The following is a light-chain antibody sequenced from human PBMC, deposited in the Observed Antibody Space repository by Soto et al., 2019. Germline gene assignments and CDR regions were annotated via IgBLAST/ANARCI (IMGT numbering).Light chain of an antibody. CDR1: QDISGW. J-gene: IGKJ4*01. V-gene: IGKV1-12*01. CDR2: TAS. CDR3: RQSHSFPPT. Sequence: DIQMTQSPSSVYASVGGRVTLTCRASQDISGWLAWYQQTPGKAPRFLIYTASNMHTGVPSRFSGSGSGTEFTLTITNLQPEGFATYYCRQSHSFPPTFGGETKVDI.